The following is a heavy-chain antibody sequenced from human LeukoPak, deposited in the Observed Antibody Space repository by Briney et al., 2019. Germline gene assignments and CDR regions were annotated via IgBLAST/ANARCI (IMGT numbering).Heavy chain of an antibody. D-gene: IGHD3-10*01. CDR2: IYSGGST. Sequence: GGSLRLSCAASGFTFSNAWMSWVRQAPGKGLEWVSVIYSGGSTYYADSVKGRFTISRDNSKNTLYLQMNSLRAEDTAVYYCARVLTIPLAPKGRYFDYWGQGTLVTVSS. V-gene: IGHV3-66*01. CDR3: ARVLTIPLAPKGRYFDY. J-gene: IGHJ4*02. CDR1: GFTFSNAW.